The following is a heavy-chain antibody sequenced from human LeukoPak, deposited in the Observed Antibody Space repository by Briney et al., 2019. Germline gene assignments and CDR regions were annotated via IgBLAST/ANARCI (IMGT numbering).Heavy chain of an antibody. D-gene: IGHD5-24*01. Sequence: QPGRSLRLSCAASGFTFSHYGMHWVRQAPGKGLEWVAVIWFDGGEIHYLDSVKGRFTISRDNSKNTLYLQMNSLRADDTAVYYCVRGSGGAGYNYWGDYWGQGTLVTVTP. CDR2: IWFDGGEI. J-gene: IGHJ4*02. CDR1: GFTFSHYG. CDR3: VRGSGGAGYNYWGDY. V-gene: IGHV3-33*08.